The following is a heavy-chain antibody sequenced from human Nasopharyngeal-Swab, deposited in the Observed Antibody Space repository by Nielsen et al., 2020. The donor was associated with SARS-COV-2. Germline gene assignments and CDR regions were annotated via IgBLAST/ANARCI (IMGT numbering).Heavy chain of an antibody. D-gene: IGHD3-3*01. CDR3: ARETAYYDFWSGDMGYYYYYYMDV. Sequence: ASVKVSCKASGGTFTSYGISWVRQAPGQGLKWMGWISAYNGNTNYAQKLQGRVTMTTDTSTSTAYMELRSLRSDDTAVYYCARETAYYDFWSGDMGYYYYYYMDVWGKGTTVTVSS. CDR1: GGTFTSYG. V-gene: IGHV1-18*01. CDR2: ISAYNGNT. J-gene: IGHJ6*03.